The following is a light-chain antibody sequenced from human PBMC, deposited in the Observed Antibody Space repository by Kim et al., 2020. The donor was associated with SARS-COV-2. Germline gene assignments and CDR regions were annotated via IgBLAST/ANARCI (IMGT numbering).Light chain of an antibody. CDR1: QSLLDSDGNNY. V-gene: IGKV2-28*01. CDR3: MDARPGIS. CDR2: LGS. J-gene: IGKJ2*01. Sequence: DIVMTQSQLSQPVTPGGPAAISCRSSQSLLDSDGNNYLDWYLQKPGQAPQLLVYLGSNRASGVPDGFSGSGSGTDFTVRISTEEVGDIKVYYCMDARPGISFGQRTMFEI.